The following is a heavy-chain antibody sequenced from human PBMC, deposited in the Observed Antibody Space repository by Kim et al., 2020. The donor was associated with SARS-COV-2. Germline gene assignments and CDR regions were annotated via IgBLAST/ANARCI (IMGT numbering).Heavy chain of an antibody. Sequence: GGSLRLPCAASGFTFSSYAMHWVRQAPGKGLEWVAVISYDGSNKYYADSVKGRFTISRDNSKNTLYLQMNSLRAEDTAVYYCARDLVPAAIGWFDPWGQGTLVTVSS. D-gene: IGHD2-2*01. CDR3: ARDLVPAAIGWFDP. J-gene: IGHJ5*02. CDR2: ISYDGSNK. CDR1: GFTFSSYA. V-gene: IGHV3-30-3*01.